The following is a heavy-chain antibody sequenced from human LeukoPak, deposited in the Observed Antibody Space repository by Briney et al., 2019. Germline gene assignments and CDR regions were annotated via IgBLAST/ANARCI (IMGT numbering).Heavy chain of an antibody. J-gene: IGHJ4*02. CDR2: INPSGGST. V-gene: IGHV1-46*01. CDR3: AREHRDGYNFDY. Sequence: GASVKVSCKASGYTFTSYYMHWARQAPGQGLEWMGIINPSGGSTSYAQKFQGRVTMTRDMSTSTVYMELSSLRSEDTAVYYCAREHRDGYNFDYWAREPWSPSPQ. D-gene: IGHD5-24*01. CDR1: GYTFTSYY.